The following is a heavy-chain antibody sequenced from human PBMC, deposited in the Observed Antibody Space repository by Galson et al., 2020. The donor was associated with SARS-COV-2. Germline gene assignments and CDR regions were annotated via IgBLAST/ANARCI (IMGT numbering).Heavy chain of an antibody. D-gene: IGHD1-26*01. J-gene: IGHJ4*02. CDR1: GYRFTNHW. Sequence: GESLKISCETSGYRFTNHWIAWVRQRPGKGLEWMGIIYPGDSDTKYSPSFQGQVTISADKSITTAYLQWRSLKASDTAMYYCARLWADRYIDFWGQGTLVTVSS. CDR2: IYPGDSDT. CDR3: ARLWADRYIDF. V-gene: IGHV5-51*01.